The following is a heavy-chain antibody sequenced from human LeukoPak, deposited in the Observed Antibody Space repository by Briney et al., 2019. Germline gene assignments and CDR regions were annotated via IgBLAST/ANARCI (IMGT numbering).Heavy chain of an antibody. V-gene: IGHV3-7*01. CDR1: GLTFSWYW. D-gene: IGHD2-8*02. CDR2: IKQDGSEK. J-gene: IGHJ6*03. CDR3: ASRYCTGVNCFAASYMCMDV. Sequence: GGSLRLSCAASGLTFSWYWMTWFRQAPGKGLEWVANIKQDGSEKYYVDSVKGRFTISRDNADRSLYLQMTSLRVEDTAVYFCASRYCTGVNCFAASYMCMDVWGKGTTVTVSS.